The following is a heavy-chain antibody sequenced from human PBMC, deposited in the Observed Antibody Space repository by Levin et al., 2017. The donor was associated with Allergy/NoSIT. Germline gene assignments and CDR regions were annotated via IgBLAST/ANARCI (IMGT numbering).Heavy chain of an antibody. J-gene: IGHJ4*02. D-gene: IGHD5-18*01. Sequence: GGSLRLSCVASGLIFDNAWMHWLRQVPGKGLQWVGRIKSQAAGGTTHYAAPVKDRFTISRDESKNTLFLQMDSLNTEDTALYYCSKEIQGGLDYWGQGTLVTVSS. CDR2: IKSQAAGGTT. V-gene: IGHV3-15*01. CDR3: SKEIQGGLDY. CDR1: GLIFDNAW.